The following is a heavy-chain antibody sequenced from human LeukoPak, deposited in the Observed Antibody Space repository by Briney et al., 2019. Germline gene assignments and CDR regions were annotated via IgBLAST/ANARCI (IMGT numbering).Heavy chain of an antibody. J-gene: IGHJ3*02. Sequence: GGSLRLSCAASGFTFSSYSMNWVRQAPGKGLEWVSSISASSTYISYADSVKGRFTISRDTAKNSLYLQMNSLRAEDTAVYYCARDGGGGVNAFDIWGQGTMVTVS. CDR3: ARDGGGGVNAFDI. CDR1: GFTFSSYS. V-gene: IGHV3-21*01. CDR2: ISASSTYI. D-gene: IGHD3-10*01.